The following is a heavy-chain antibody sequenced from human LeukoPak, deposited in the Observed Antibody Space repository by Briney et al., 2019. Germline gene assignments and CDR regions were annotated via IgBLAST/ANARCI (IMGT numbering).Heavy chain of an antibody. CDR3: ARETSGYYNWFDP. CDR1: GDSVSTNSAA. Sequence: SQTLSLTCAISGDSVSTNSAAWNWIRQSLSRGLEWLGRTYYRSKWYNDYAVSVKSRITINPDTSKNQFSLQLNSVTPEDTAVYYCARETSGYYNWFDPWGQGTLVTVSS. CDR2: TYYRSKWYN. D-gene: IGHD5-12*01. V-gene: IGHV6-1*01. J-gene: IGHJ5*02.